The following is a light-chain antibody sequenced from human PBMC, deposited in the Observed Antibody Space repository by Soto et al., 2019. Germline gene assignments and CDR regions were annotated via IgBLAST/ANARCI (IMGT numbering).Light chain of an antibody. V-gene: IGKV3-15*01. J-gene: IGKJ5*01. CDR3: QQYDNWPIT. Sequence: EIVLTQSPATLSFSPGERATLSGRASQSVSSNLAWYQQKPGQAPRLFIYGASTRATAIPPRFSGSGSGTEFTLTISSLQSEDFAVYYCQQYDNWPITFGQGTRLEI. CDR1: QSVSSN. CDR2: GAS.